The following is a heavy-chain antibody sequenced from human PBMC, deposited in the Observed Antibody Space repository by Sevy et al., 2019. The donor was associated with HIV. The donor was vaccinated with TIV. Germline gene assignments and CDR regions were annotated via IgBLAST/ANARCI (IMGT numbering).Heavy chain of an antibody. J-gene: IGHJ4*02. CDR2: IKSKTDGGTA. Sequence: GGSLRLSCAGSGFTFSNAWMSWVRQAPGKGLEWVGRIKSKTDGGTADHAAPVKGRFTISRDDSKNTLYLQMNSLKTEDTAVYYCTTDGMYYDILTGYYRVVDYWGQGTLVTVSS. D-gene: IGHD3-9*01. CDR3: TTDGMYYDILTGYYRVVDY. CDR1: GFTFSNAW. V-gene: IGHV3-15*01.